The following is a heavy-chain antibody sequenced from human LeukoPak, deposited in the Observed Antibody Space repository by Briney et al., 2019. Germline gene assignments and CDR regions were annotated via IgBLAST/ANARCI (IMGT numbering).Heavy chain of an antibody. Sequence: PGGSLRLSCAASGFPFSSYAMSWVRQAPGKGLERVSAISGSGDSTYYADSVKGRFTISRDNSKNTLYLQMNSLRAEDTAVYYCTTDPITMVRGLGWFDPWGQGTLVTVSS. CDR1: GFPFSSYA. J-gene: IGHJ5*02. CDR2: ISGSGDST. D-gene: IGHD3-10*01. CDR3: TTDPITMVRGLGWFDP. V-gene: IGHV3-23*01.